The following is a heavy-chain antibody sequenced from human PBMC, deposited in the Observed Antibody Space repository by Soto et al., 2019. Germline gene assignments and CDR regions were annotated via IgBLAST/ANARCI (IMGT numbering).Heavy chain of an antibody. CDR3: ASSHYYYDSSGYYGLFDY. V-gene: IGHV6-1*01. CDR2: TYYRSKWYN. D-gene: IGHD3-22*01. Sequence: SQTLSLTCAISGDSVSSNSAAWNWIRQSPSRGLEWLGRTYYRSKWYNDYAVSVKSRITINPDTSKNQFSLQLNSVTPEDTAVYYCASSHYYYDSSGYYGLFDYWGQGTMVTVYS. J-gene: IGHJ4*02. CDR1: GDSVSSNSAA.